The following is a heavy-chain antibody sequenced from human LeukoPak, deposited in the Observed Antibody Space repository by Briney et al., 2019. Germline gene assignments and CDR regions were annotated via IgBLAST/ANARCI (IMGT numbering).Heavy chain of an antibody. J-gene: IGHJ4*02. CDR1: GFTFSDYS. V-gene: IGHV3-74*01. Sequence: GASLRLSCAASGFTFSDYSMNWVRPAPGKGLVWVSRNGDGTQTNYADSVKGRFTVSRDNAKNTLYLQMNSLRADDTAVYFCIRDLRDHDYWGQGALVTVSS. CDR3: IRDLRDHDY. CDR2: NGDGTQT.